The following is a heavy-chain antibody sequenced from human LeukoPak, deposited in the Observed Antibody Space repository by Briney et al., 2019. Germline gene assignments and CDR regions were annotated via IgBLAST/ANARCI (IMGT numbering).Heavy chain of an antibody. D-gene: IGHD3-10*01. CDR2: ISAYNGNT. Sequence: ALVKVSCKASGYTFTSYGISWVRQAPGQGLEWLGWISAYNGNTNYAQKLQGRVTMTTDTSTSTAYMELRSLRSDDTAVYYCARASYYYGSGSYYRPAHFDYWGQGTLVTVSS. V-gene: IGHV1-18*01. J-gene: IGHJ4*02. CDR3: ARASYYYGSGSYYRPAHFDY. CDR1: GYTFTSYG.